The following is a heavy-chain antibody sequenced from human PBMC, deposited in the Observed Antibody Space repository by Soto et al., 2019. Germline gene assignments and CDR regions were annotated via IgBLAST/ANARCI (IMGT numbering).Heavy chain of an antibody. J-gene: IGHJ3*01. CDR2: MNPNSGNT. CDR3: ARVKVSIVRAQRGFDV. CDR1: GYTFTSYD. V-gene: IGHV1-8*01. D-gene: IGHD3-10*01. Sequence: ASVKVSCKASGYTFTSYDINWVRQATGQGLEWMGWMNPNSGNTGYAQKFQGRVTMTRKTSISTAYMELSSLRSEDTAVYYCARVKVSIVRAQRGFDVWGQGTMVTVSS.